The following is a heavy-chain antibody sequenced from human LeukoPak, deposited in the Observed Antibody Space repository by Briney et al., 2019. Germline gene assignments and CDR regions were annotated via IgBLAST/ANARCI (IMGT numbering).Heavy chain of an antibody. V-gene: IGHV1-69*13. Sequence: ASVKVSCKASGGTFSSYAISWVRQAPGQGLKWMGGIIPIFGTANYAQKFQGRVTITADESTSTAYMEPSSLRSEDTAVYYCARVTEWELLRFDYWGQGTLVTVSS. CDR1: GGTFSSYA. CDR3: ARVTEWELLRFDY. J-gene: IGHJ4*02. D-gene: IGHD1-26*01. CDR2: IIPIFGTA.